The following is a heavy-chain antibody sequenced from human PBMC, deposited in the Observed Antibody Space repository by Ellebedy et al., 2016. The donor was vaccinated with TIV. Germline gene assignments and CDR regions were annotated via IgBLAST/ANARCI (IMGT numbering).Heavy chain of an antibody. Sequence: AASVKVSCKASGYTFISYYVHWVRQAPGQGLEWMGLINPSGGTTTYAQKFQGRVTMTRDTSTSTVFMELSSLSSEDTAVYYCARDKSQIAASFTGSFGYWGQGTLVTVSS. CDR2: INPSGGTT. CDR1: GYTFISYY. CDR3: ARDKSQIAASFTGSFGY. V-gene: IGHV1-46*01. D-gene: IGHD3-10*01. J-gene: IGHJ4*02.